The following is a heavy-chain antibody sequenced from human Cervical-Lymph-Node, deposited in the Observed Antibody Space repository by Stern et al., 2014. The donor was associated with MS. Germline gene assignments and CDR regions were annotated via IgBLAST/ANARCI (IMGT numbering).Heavy chain of an antibody. V-gene: IGHV3-11*06. CDR1: GFSLSDHY. Sequence: LQLVESGGGLVKPGGSLRLSCAASGFSLSDHYMSWIRQAPGKGLEWVSYISTSGSHTNYAYSLKGRFTISRDNAKNSLYLQINSLRAEDTAVYYCARGGAVAAQLFNFWGQGTLVTVSS. CDR3: ARGGAVAAQLFNF. CDR2: ISTSGSHT. D-gene: IGHD6-19*01. J-gene: IGHJ4*02.